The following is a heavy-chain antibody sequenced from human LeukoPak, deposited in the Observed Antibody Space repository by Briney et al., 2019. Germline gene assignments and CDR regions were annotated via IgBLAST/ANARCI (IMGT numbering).Heavy chain of an antibody. D-gene: IGHD6-6*01. J-gene: IGHJ6*02. CDR2: ISHNGGTT. Sequence: GGSLRLSCAAHGFTFSSFAISWVRQAPGKGLEWVSTISHNGGTTYYADSVKGRFTISRDNSRNTLHLQMNSLRAEDTAVYYCAKEGRAARGFYYYGMDVWGQGTTVTVSS. V-gene: IGHV3-23*01. CDR1: GFTFSSFA. CDR3: AKEGRAARGFYYYGMDV.